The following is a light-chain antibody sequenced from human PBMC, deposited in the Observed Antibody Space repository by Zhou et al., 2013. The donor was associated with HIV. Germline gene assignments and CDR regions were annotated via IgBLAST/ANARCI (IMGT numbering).Light chain of an antibody. V-gene: IGKV1-27*01. CDR2: AAF. CDR3: TQVTQFPYT. CDR1: QGRINF. Sequence: DIQMTQSPSSLSASVGDRVTITCRASQGRINFLAWSQQKPGKLTDFLICAAFNLQSGVPSRFSGSGSGTDFTLKISRVEAEDVGVYYCTQVTQFPYTFGQGDQAGDQT. J-gene: IGKJ2*01.